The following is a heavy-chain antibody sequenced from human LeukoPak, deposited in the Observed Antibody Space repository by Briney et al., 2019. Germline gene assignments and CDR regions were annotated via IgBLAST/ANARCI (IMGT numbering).Heavy chain of an antibody. CDR1: GGTFSSYA. CDR3: ARDGYYDILTGYYPDAFDI. J-gene: IGHJ3*02. V-gene: IGHV1-69*01. D-gene: IGHD3-9*01. Sequence: ASVKVSCKASGGTFSSYAISWVRQAPGQGLEWMGGIIPIFGTANYAQKFQGRVTITADESTSTAYMELRSLRSDDTAVYYCARDGYYDILTGYYPDAFDIWGQGTMVTVSS. CDR2: IIPIFGTA.